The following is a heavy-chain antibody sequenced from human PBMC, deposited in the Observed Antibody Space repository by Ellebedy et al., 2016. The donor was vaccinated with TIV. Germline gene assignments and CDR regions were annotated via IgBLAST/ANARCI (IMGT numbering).Heavy chain of an antibody. D-gene: IGHD4-17*01. CDR2: ISGSSTYI. J-gene: IGHJ2*01. CDR3: ARKVPAPTTVPPNWYFDL. Sequence: GESLKISCAASGFTFSSYTMNWVRQAPGKGLEWVSSISGSSTYIYYADSVKGRFAISRDNAQNSLYLQMNSLRAEDTAVYYCARKVPAPTTVPPNWYFDLWGRGTLVTVSS. CDR1: GFTFSSYT. V-gene: IGHV3-21*01.